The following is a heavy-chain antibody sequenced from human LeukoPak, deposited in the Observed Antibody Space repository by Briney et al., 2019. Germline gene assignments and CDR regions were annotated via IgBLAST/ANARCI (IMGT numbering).Heavy chain of an antibody. Sequence: ASVKVSCKASGYTFSSYYFHWVRQAPGQGLEWMGLINPSGGATIFAQNFRGRVAMTRDMSTATVFMELSSLRSDDTAVYSCARNYYDTAGHFGYWGQGTLVTVSS. CDR3: ARNYYDTAGHFGY. J-gene: IGHJ4*02. CDR2: INPSGGAT. D-gene: IGHD3-22*01. CDR1: GYTFSSYY. V-gene: IGHV1-46*01.